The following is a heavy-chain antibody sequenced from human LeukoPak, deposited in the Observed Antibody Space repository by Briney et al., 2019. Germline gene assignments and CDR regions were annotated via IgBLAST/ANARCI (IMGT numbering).Heavy chain of an antibody. V-gene: IGHV1-2*02. CDR2: INPNSGGT. D-gene: IGHD3-22*01. J-gene: IGHJ4*02. Sequence: ASVKVSCKASGYTFTSYGISWVRQAPGQGLEWMGWINPNSGGTNYAQKFQGRVTMTRDTSISTAYMELSRLRSDDTAVYYCARGDYYDSSGYYSYFDYWGQGTLVTVSS. CDR1: GYTFTSYG. CDR3: ARGDYYDSSGYYSYFDY.